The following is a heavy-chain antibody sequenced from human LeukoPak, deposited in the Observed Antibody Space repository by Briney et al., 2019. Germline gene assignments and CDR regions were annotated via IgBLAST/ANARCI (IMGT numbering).Heavy chain of an antibody. V-gene: IGHV3-23*01. CDR2: ISSSGERA. J-gene: IGHJ4*02. Sequence: PGGSLRLSCATSGFMFTTYAMTWVRQAPGKGLEWVSIISSSGERAYYADSVKGRFTVSRDNSKDTLYLQMKSLRDEDTAVYYCVSQSYSGSDNYYFHSGGEGPLVAVSS. CDR1: GFMFTTYA. D-gene: IGHD1-26*01. CDR3: VSQSYSGSDNYYFHS.